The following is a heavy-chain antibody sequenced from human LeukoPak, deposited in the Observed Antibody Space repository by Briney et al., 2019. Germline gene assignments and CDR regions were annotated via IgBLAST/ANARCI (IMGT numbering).Heavy chain of an antibody. D-gene: IGHD2-2*01. CDR3: ASSEVRRNCSSTSCFGLDY. J-gene: IGHJ4*02. CDR2: INPNSGGT. V-gene: IGHV1-2*06. Sequence: ASVKVSCKASGYTFTGYYMHWVRQAPGQGLEWMGRINPNSGGTNYAQKFQGRVTMTRDTSISTAYMELSRLRSDDTAVYYCASSEVRRNCSSTSCFGLDYWGQGTLVTVSS. CDR1: GYTFTGYY.